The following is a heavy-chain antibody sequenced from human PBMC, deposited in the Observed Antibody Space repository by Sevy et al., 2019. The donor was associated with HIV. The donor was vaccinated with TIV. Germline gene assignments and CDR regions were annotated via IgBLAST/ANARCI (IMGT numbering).Heavy chain of an antibody. CDR2: INQDGGQK. D-gene: IGHD1-7*01. J-gene: IGHJ4*02. V-gene: IGHV3-7*01. Sequence: GGSLRLSCAVSGFTFSNYWMSWVRQAPGKGLECVANINQDGGQKYYLDSVKGRFFVSRDNAKNSLYLQMDSLRAEDTAGYYCVREQITGAKPDYFDYWGQGTLLTVSS. CDR3: VREQITGAKPDYFDY. CDR1: GFTFSNYW.